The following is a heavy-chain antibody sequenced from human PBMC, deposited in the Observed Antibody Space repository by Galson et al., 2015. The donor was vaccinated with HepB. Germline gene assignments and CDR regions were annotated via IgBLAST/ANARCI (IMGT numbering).Heavy chain of an antibody. V-gene: IGHV1-2*06. CDR3: ARVGPGSGQNYNYDH. CDR1: GYTFSGHF. D-gene: IGHD5-24*01. Sequence: SVKVSCKASGYTFSGHFIHWVRQAPGQGPEWMGRITPNSGDTNYAQRFQGRVSMTRDASITTVFMELSGLNSDDTAVYYCARVGPGSGQNYNYDHWGQGTLVTVSS. J-gene: IGHJ4*02. CDR2: ITPNSGDT.